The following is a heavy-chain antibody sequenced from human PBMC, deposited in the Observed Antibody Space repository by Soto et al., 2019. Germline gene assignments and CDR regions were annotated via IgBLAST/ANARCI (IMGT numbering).Heavy chain of an antibody. V-gene: IGHV4-30-2*01. CDR2: IYESGTI. CDR1: GGSIYGAGYS. D-gene: IGHD3-10*01. CDR3: ARAQFYSGSGNYHNLMFDP. Sequence: KPSETLSLTCAVSGGSIYGAGYSVSWIRQPPGGGLDWIGYIYESGTILYNPSLKTRLTISLNWSDKQFSLTLNSVTAADTAVYYCARAQFYSGSGNYHNLMFDPWGQGTQVTVSS. J-gene: IGHJ5*02.